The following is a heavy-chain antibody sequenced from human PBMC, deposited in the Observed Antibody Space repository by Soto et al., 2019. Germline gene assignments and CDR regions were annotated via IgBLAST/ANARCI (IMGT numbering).Heavy chain of an antibody. CDR2: IYYSGST. D-gene: IGHD3-10*01. CDR1: GGSISSYY. J-gene: IGHJ3*02. Sequence: SETLSLTCTVSGGSISSYYWSWIRQPPGKGLEWIGYIYYSGSTNYNPSLKSRVTISVDTSKNQFSLKLSSVTAADTAVYYCARGNMVRGESDAFDIWGQGTMVTVSS. CDR3: ARGNMVRGESDAFDI. V-gene: IGHV4-59*01.